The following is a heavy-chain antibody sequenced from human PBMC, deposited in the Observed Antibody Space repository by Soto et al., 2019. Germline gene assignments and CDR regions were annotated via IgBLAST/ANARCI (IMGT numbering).Heavy chain of an antibody. D-gene: IGHD5-18*01. CDR3: ARALTPAMVLLRSYYYYGMDV. J-gene: IGHJ6*02. Sequence: SVKVSCKASGGTFSSYAISWVRQAPGQGXEWMGGIIPIFGTANYAQKFQGRVTITADESTSTAYMELSSLRSEDTAVYYCARALTPAMVLLRSYYYYGMDVWGQGTTVTVSS. CDR2: IIPIFGTA. V-gene: IGHV1-69*13. CDR1: GGTFSSYA.